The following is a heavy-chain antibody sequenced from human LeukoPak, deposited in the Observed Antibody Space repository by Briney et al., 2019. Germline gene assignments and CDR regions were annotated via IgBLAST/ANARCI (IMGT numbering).Heavy chain of an antibody. CDR1: GFTFSSYA. CDR3: ARATAPSYDSSGYYY. J-gene: IGHJ4*02. D-gene: IGHD3-22*01. Sequence: QSGGSLRLSCAASGFTFSSYAMHWVRQAPGKGLEWVAVISYDGSNKYYADSVKGRFTISRDNSKNTLYLQMNSLRAEDTAVYYCARATAPSYDSSGYYYWGQGTLVTVSS. V-gene: IGHV3-30*04. CDR2: ISYDGSNK.